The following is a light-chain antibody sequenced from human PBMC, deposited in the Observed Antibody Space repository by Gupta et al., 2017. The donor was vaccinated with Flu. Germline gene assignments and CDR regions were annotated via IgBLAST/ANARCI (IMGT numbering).Light chain of an antibody. Sequence: QSVLTQPPSVSGAPGQRVTISCTGSSSNIGAGFDVNWYQQLPGTAPKLLIYGNSNRPSGVSDRFSGSKSGTSASLAITGLQAEDEADFYCQTYDSSLSGSDVVFGGGIKLTVL. J-gene: IGLJ2*01. V-gene: IGLV1-40*01. CDR3: QTYDSSLSGSDVV. CDR2: GNS. CDR1: SSNIGAGFD.